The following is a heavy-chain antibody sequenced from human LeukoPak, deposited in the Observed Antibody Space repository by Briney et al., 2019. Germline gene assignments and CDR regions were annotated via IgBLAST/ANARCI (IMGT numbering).Heavy chain of an antibody. CDR3: ARRYYYNLGSFPFDF. V-gene: IGHV4-34*01. J-gene: IGHJ4*02. CDR1: GGPSSGYF. D-gene: IGHD3-10*01. CDR2: IHNSGNT. Sequence: PSETLSLTCAVSGGPSSGYFWSWIRQSSGKGLEWIGEIHNSGNTNYNPSLNSRVTISEDTSKNQFYLNLSSVTAADTAVYYCARRYYYNLGSFPFDFWGQGTLVTVSS.